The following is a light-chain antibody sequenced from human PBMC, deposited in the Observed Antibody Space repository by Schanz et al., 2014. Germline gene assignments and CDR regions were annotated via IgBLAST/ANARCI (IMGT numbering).Light chain of an antibody. Sequence: EIVMTQSPATLSVSPGERATLSCRASQSVTSNYLAWYQQKPGQSPRLLIYGASSRATGIPDRFSGSGSGTDFTLTINRLEPEDFAVYYCQQYVGSPLTFGQGTKVEIK. CDR2: GAS. V-gene: IGKV3-20*01. J-gene: IGKJ1*01. CDR1: QSVTSNY. CDR3: QQYVGSPLT.